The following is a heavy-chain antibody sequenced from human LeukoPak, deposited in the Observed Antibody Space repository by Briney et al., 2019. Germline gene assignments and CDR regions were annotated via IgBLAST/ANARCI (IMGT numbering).Heavy chain of an antibody. D-gene: IGHD2-15*01. Sequence: GGSLRLSCVDSEFTFSNYWMSWVRQAPGKGLEWVANVRQDGSQKYYVDSVKGRFTISRDNAKKSLYLEMNSLRVEDTAVYYCARDRNFGCSGGSCYGIFDNWGQGALVAVSS. J-gene: IGHJ4*02. CDR3: ARDRNFGCSGGSCYGIFDN. CDR2: VRQDGSQK. V-gene: IGHV3-7*01. CDR1: EFTFSNYW.